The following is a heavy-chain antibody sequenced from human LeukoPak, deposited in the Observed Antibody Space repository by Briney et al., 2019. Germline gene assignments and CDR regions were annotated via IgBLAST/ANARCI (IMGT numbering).Heavy chain of an antibody. V-gene: IGHV4-31*03. CDR1: GGSISSGGYY. J-gene: IGHJ2*01. Sequence: SQTLSLTCTVSGGSISSGGYYWSWIRQHPGKGLEWLGYIYHSGSTYYNPSLKSRVTISVDTSKNQFSLKMSSVTAADTAVYYCARALGVGATEWYFDLWGRGTLVTVSS. D-gene: IGHD1-26*01. CDR3: ARALGVGATEWYFDL. CDR2: IYHSGST.